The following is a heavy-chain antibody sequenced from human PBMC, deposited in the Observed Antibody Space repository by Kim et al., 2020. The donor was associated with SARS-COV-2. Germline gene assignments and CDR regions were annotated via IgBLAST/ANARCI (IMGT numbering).Heavy chain of an antibody. CDR3: ARYGGLGDYYGSGSYGAY. Sequence: SETLSLTCTVSGGSISSSSYYWGWIRQPPGKGLEWIGSIYYSGSTYYNPSLKSRVTISVDTSENQFSLKLSSVTAADTAVYYCARYGGLGDYYGSGSYGAYWGQGTLVTVSS. D-gene: IGHD3-10*01. CDR2: IYYSGST. CDR1: GGSISSSSYY. V-gene: IGHV4-39*01. J-gene: IGHJ4*02.